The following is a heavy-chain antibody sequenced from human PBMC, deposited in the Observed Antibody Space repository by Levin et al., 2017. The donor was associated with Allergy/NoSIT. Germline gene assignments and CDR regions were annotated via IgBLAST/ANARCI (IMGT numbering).Heavy chain of an antibody. CDR3: ARSTTHYYYYYMDV. Sequence: RAGGSLRLSCAASGFTFSSYWMHWVRQGPGKGLVWVSRINSDGSTTSYADSVKGRFTISRDNAKNTLYLQMNSLRAEDTAVYYCARSTTHYYYYYMDVWGKGTTVTVSS. V-gene: IGHV3-74*01. D-gene: IGHD1-1*01. CDR1: GFTFSSYW. J-gene: IGHJ6*03. CDR2: INSDGSTT.